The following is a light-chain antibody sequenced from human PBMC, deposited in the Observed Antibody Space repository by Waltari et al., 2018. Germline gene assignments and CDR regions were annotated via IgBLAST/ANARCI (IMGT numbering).Light chain of an antibody. Sequence: QSVLTQQPSASGTPGQRVSISCSGSCHNIGGHYVYWYLQVPGTAPKLLIYNNKERPSGVSDRFSGSKSGTSASLAISGLRSEDEADYYCAAWDDSLGGLVFGGGTKVTVL. CDR2: NNK. CDR3: AAWDDSLGGLV. J-gene: IGLJ2*01. V-gene: IGLV1-47*01. CDR1: CHNIGGHY.